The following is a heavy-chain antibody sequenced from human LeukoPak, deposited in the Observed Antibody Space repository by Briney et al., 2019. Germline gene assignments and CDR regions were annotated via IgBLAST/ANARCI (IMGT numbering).Heavy chain of an antibody. CDR2: MNPNSGNT. V-gene: IGHV1-8*01. CDR3: ARGQLVGFWFDP. D-gene: IGHD6-6*01. CDR1: GYTFTSYD. J-gene: IGHJ5*02. Sequence: ASVKVSCKASGYTFTSYDINWVRQATGQGLEWMGWMNPNSGNTGYAQKFQGRVTMTRKTSISTAYMELSSLRSEDTAVYYCARGQLVGFWFDPWGQGTLVTVSS.